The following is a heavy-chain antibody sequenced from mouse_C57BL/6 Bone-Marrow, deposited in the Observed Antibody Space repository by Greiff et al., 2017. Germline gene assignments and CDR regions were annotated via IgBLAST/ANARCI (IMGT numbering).Heavy chain of an antibody. V-gene: IGHV5-12*01. Sequence: EVQLVESGGGLVQPGGSLKLSCAASGFTFSDYYMYWVRQTPEKRLEWVAYISNGGGSTYYPDTVKGRFTISRDNAKNTLYLQMSRLKSEDTAMYYCARHDYDGYYAMDYWGQGTSVTVSS. CDR2: ISNGGGST. CDR3: ARHDYDGYYAMDY. J-gene: IGHJ4*01. CDR1: GFTFSDYY. D-gene: IGHD2-4*01.